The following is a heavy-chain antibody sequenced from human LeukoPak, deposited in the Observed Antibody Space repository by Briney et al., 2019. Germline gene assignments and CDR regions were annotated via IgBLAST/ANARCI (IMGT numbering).Heavy chain of an antibody. V-gene: IGHV3-53*01. CDR2: IYSGGST. Sequence: GGSLRLSCAASEFTVSSNYMSWVRQAPGKGLEWVSVIYSGGSTYYADSVKGRFTISRDNSKNTLYLQMNSLRAEDTAVYYCARDKGLVDTAMVTGYFDYWGQGTLVTVSS. D-gene: IGHD5-18*01. J-gene: IGHJ4*02. CDR1: EFTVSSNY. CDR3: ARDKGLVDTAMVTGYFDY.